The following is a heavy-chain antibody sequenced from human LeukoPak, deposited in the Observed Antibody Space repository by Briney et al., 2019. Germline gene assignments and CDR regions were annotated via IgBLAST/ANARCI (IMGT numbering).Heavy chain of an antibody. Sequence: SETLSLTCTVSGGSISRYYWSWIRQPPVKGLEWIGYIYYSGSTNYNPSLKSRVTISVDTSKNQFSLKLSSVTAADTAVYYCARHPGEPQLDAFDIWGQGTMVTVSS. V-gene: IGHV4-59*08. J-gene: IGHJ3*02. D-gene: IGHD4-17*01. CDR2: IYYSGST. CDR1: GGSISRYY. CDR3: ARHPGEPQLDAFDI.